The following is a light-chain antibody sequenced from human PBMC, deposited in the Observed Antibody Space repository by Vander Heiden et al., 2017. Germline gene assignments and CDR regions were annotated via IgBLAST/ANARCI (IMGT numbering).Light chain of an antibody. CDR2: SNN. CDR3: AAWDDSLNGWV. V-gene: IGLV1-44*01. J-gene: IGLJ3*02. Sequence: QSLLTHPPSASGTPGQRVTISCSGSSSNFGSNTVNWYQQLPGTAPKLRIYSNNQRPSGVPDRFSGSKSGTSAYLAISGLQSEDEADYYCAAWDDSLNGWVFGGGTKLTVL. CDR1: SSNFGSNT.